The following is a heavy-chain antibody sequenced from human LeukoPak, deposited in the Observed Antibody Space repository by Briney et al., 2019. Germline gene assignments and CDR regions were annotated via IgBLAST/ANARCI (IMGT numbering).Heavy chain of an antibody. V-gene: IGHV3-7*01. J-gene: IGHJ3*02. CDR2: IKQDGSEK. D-gene: IGHD1-26*01. CDR3: ASRSGSYSHAFDI. CDR1: GFTLSSYW. Sequence: GGSLRLSCAASGFTLSSYWMSWVRQAPGKGLEWVANIKQDGSEKYYVDSVKGRFTISRDNAKNSLYLQMNSLRAEDTAVYYCASRSGSYSHAFDIWGQGTMVTVSS.